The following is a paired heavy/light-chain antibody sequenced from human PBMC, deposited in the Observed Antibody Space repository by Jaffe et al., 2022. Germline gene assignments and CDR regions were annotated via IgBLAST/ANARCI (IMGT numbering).Heavy chain of an antibody. CDR3: THRPQSTSYYFDF. Sequence: QITLKESGPTLVKPTQTLTLTCTFSGFSLNSPGVGVGWIRQPPGKALEWLALSYWDDDKRYSPSLKSRLTITKDTSKNQVDLTLTNMDPVDTATYFCTHRPQSTSYYFDFWGQGTLVTVSS. CDR1: GFSLNSPGVG. J-gene: IGHJ4*02. V-gene: IGHV2-5*02. CDR2: SYWDDDK. D-gene: IGHD6-6*01.
Light chain of an antibody. CDR3: QSYDRSLSTWV. V-gene: IGLV1-40*01. CDR1: SSNIGAGYD. CDR2: VNN. J-gene: IGLJ3*02. Sequence: QSVLTQPPSMSGAPGQRVTISCTGSSSNIGAGYDVHWYQQLPGTAPKLLIYVNNNRPSGVPDRFSGSKSGTSASLAITGLQAEDEADYYCQSYDRSLSTWVFGGGTKVTVL.